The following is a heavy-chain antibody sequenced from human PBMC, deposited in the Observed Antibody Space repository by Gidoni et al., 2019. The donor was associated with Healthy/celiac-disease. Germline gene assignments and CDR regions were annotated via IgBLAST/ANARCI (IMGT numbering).Heavy chain of an antibody. D-gene: IGHD5-12*01. CDR2: IYYSGST. Sequence: QLQLQESGPGLVKPSETLSLTCTVSGGSISSSSYYWGWIRQPPGKGLEWIGSIYYSGSTYYNPSLKNRVTISVDTSKNQFSLKLSSVTAADTAVYYCAGGIRDIVATISLLYWGQGTLVTVSS. CDR1: GGSISSSSYY. J-gene: IGHJ4*02. CDR3: AGGIRDIVATISLLY. V-gene: IGHV4-39*01.